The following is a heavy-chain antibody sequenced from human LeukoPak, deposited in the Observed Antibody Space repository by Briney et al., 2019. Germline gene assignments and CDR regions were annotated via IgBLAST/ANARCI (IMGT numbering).Heavy chain of an antibody. CDR1: GYTFTGYY. V-gene: IGHV1-2*02. CDR3: ARVLRKYYDSSPFDY. Sequence: ASVKVSCKASGYTFTGYYMHWVRQAPGQGLEWMGWINPNSGGTNYAQKFQGRVTMTRDTSISTAYMELSRLRSDDTAVYYCARVLRKYYDSSPFDYWGQGTLVTVSS. CDR2: INPNSGGT. D-gene: IGHD3-22*01. J-gene: IGHJ4*02.